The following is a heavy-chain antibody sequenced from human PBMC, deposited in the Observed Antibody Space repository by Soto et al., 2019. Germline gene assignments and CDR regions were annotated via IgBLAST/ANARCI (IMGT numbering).Heavy chain of an antibody. D-gene: IGHD1-20*01. J-gene: IGHJ6*02. Sequence: GSGPTLVNPTEPLTLTCTFSGFSLTSPGMCVSWIRQSPGKALEWLALIERDDDDKYYSTSLKTRLTISKDTRKNQVVLTMANMEPADTATYYCARSIRGPRRFNGMDVWGQGTTVTVSS. CDR2: IERDDDDK. CDR1: GFSLTSPGMC. V-gene: IGHV2-70*13. CDR3: ARSIRGPRRFNGMDV.